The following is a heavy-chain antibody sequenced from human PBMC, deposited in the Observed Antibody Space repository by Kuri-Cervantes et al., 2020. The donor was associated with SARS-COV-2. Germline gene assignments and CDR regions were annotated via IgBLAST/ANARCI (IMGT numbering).Heavy chain of an antibody. CDR1: GYTFTGYY. J-gene: IGHJ4*02. Sequence: ASVKVSCKASGYTFTGYYMHWVRQAPGQGLEWMGWISAYNGNTNYAQKLQGRVSMTRDTSTSTVYMELSSLTSEDTAVYYCVVGFFSSRKWDYWGQGTLVTVSS. V-gene: IGHV1-18*04. CDR3: VVGFFSSRKWDY. D-gene: IGHD2-15*01. CDR2: ISAYNGNT.